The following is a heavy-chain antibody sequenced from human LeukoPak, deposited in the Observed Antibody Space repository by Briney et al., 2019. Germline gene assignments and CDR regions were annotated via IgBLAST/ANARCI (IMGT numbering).Heavy chain of an antibody. D-gene: IGHD3-22*01. CDR3: VREATPGVPRGLLL. Sequence: GGSLRLSCAASGFAFSSYWMHWVRQAPGKGLVWVSRIHSDGNSTTYADSVKGRFTISRDNAKSTLYLQMNSLRAEDTAVYYCVREATPGVPRGLLLWGQGTLVTVSS. V-gene: IGHV3-74*01. CDR2: IHSDGNST. J-gene: IGHJ4*02. CDR1: GFAFSSYW.